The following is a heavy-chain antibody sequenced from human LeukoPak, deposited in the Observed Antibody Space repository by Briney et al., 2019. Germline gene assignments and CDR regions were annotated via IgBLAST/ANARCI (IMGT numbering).Heavy chain of an antibody. D-gene: IGHD3-10*01. CDR2: INQDGSGK. J-gene: IGHJ4*02. CDR1: GFIFSNYW. CDR3: AKDSAQSYYYGSGSYYQF. Sequence: QPGGSLRLSCAASGFIFSNYWMSWVRQAPGKGLEWVVNINQDGSGKYPVDSVKGRFTISRDNAKNSLYLQMNSLRAEDTGVYYCAKDSAQSYYYGSGSYYQFWGQGTLVTVSS. V-gene: IGHV3-7*01.